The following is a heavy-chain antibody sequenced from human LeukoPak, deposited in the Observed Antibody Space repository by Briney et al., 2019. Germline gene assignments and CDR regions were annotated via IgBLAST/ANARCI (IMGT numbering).Heavy chain of an antibody. V-gene: IGHV4-34*01. CDR1: GGSFSGYY. CDR2: INHGEST. Sequence: SETLSLTCAVSGGSFSGYYWYWIRQPPGKGLEWIGEINHGESTNYNPSLKSRATLSVDTSKNQFSLKLTSVTAADTAVYYYARDQGSSWPFDYWGQGTLVTVSS. J-gene: IGHJ4*02. CDR3: ARDQGSSWPFDY. D-gene: IGHD6-13*01.